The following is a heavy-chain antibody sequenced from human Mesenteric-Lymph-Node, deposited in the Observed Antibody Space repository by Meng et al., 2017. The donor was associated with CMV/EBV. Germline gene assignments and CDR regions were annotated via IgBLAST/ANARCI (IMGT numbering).Heavy chain of an antibody. J-gene: IGHJ3*02. Sequence: GESLKISCVASGFTFRSYAMHWVRQAPGKGLEWVAIIRYDGDTTYYGDSVKGRFTISRDNTKSTLYLQMNSLRAEDTAVYYCAQEGYCSSTSCYTAFDIWGQGTMVTVSS. CDR3: AQEGYCSSTSCYTAFDI. V-gene: IGHV3-30*02. CDR2: IRYDGDTT. CDR1: GFTFRSYA. D-gene: IGHD2-2*02.